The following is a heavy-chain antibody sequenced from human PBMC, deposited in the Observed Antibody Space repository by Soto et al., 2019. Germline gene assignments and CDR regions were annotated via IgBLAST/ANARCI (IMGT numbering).Heavy chain of an antibody. V-gene: IGHV4-39*01. CDR2: IYYSGST. D-gene: IGHD4-17*01. CDR1: GGSISSSSYY. Sequence: SETLSLTCTVSGGSISSSSYYWGWIHQPPGKGLEWIGSIYYSGSTYYNQSLKSRVTISVDTSKKQFSLKLSSVTAADTVVYYCARRFGLDYGDYYGMDVWGQGTTVTVSS. J-gene: IGHJ6*02. CDR3: ARRFGLDYGDYYGMDV.